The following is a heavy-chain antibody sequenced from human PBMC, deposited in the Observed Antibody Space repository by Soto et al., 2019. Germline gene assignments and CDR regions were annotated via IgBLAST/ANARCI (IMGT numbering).Heavy chain of an antibody. V-gene: IGHV3-48*01. CDR1: GFTFSDYN. CDR3: SDGKCNWFDP. J-gene: IGHJ5*02. Sequence: PGGSLRLSCVASGFTFSDYNMNWVRQAPGKGLEWVSFISGRSNTIYYADSVKGRFTISRDNAKNSLYLLMNSLRAEDTAVYYCSDGKCNWFDPWGQGTLVTVSS. D-gene: IGHD2-15*01. CDR2: ISGRSNTI.